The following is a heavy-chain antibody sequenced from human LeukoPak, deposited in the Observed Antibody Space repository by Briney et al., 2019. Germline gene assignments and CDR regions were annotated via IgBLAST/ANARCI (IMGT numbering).Heavy chain of an antibody. J-gene: IGHJ4*02. CDR3: ARDHYYQDTSGYYGSYY. Sequence: GGSLRLSCAASGFTFSTYSMNWVRQAPGKGLEWVSSISSSSSYIYYADSVKGRFTISRDNAKNSLYLQMNSLRPEDTAVCYCARDHYYQDTSGYYGSYYWGQGTLVTVSS. CDR1: GFTFSTYS. D-gene: IGHD3-22*01. CDR2: ISSSSSYI. V-gene: IGHV3-21*01.